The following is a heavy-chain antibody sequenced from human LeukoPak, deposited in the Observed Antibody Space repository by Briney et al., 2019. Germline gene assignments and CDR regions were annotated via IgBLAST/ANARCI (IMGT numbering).Heavy chain of an antibody. CDR1: GFTFSSYA. CDR2: ISYDGSNK. V-gene: IGHV3-30*04. D-gene: IGHD5-12*01. CDR3: ARSYSGYDNYYYGMDV. J-gene: IGHJ6*02. Sequence: GGSRRLSCAASGFTFSSYAMHWVRQAPGKGLEWVAVISYDGSNKYYADSVKGRFTISRDNSKNTLYLQMNSLRAEDTAVYYCARSYSGYDNYYYGMDVWGQGTTVTVSS.